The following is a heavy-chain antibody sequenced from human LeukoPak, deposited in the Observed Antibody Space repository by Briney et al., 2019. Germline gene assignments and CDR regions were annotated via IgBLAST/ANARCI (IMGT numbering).Heavy chain of an antibody. J-gene: IGHJ4*02. Sequence: PGGSLRPSCAASGFTVSSNYMSWVRQAPGKGLEWVSVIYSGGSTYYADSVKGRFTISRDNSKSTLYLQMNSLRAEDTAVYYCARESPDFWSGLHYFDYWGQGTLVTVSS. CDR1: GFTVSSNY. D-gene: IGHD3-3*01. CDR3: ARESPDFWSGLHYFDY. V-gene: IGHV3-66*02. CDR2: IYSGGST.